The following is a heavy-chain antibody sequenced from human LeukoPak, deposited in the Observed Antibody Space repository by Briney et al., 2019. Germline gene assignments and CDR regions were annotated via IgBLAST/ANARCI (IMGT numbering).Heavy chain of an antibody. Sequence: ASVKVSCKASGYTFTMYYIHWVRQAPGQGLEWMGMINPSDGATTYAQRFQGRVTMTRDMSTTTVYMDLRSLGSEDTAGSCWASRQRGGLSGGLGGLFASYYTYYYMDVWGRGTTVTVSS. D-gene: IGHD3-16*01. V-gene: IGHV1-46*01. CDR1: GYTFTMYY. J-gene: IGHJ6*03. CDR3: ASRQRGGLSGGLGGLFASYYTYYYMDV. CDR2: INPSDGAT.